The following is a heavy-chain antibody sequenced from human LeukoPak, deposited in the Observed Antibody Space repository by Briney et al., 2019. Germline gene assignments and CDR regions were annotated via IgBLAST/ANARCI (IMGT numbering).Heavy chain of an antibody. J-gene: IGHJ3*02. D-gene: IGHD3-22*01. V-gene: IGHV4-59*01. CDR2: IYYSGST. CDR3: ARESPSMIVVVNDAFDI. Sequence: PSETLSLTCTVSGGSISSYYWNWIRQPPGKGLEWIGYIYYSGSTNYNPSLKSRVTISVDTSKNQFSLNLTSVTAADTAVYYCARESPSMIVVVNDAFDIWGQGTMVTVSS. CDR1: GGSISSYY.